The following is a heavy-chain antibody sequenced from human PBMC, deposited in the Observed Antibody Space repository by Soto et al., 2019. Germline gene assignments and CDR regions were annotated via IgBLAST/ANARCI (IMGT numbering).Heavy chain of an antibody. CDR2: ISSSSSYI. CDR3: AREVGYCSSTSCYNWFDP. D-gene: IGHD2-2*01. Sequence: PGGSLRLSXAASGFTFSSYSMNWVRQAPGKGLEWVSSISSSSSYIYYADSVKGRFTISRDNAKNSLYLQMNSLRAEDTAVYYCAREVGYCSSTSCYNWFDPWGQGTLVTVSS. CDR1: GFTFSSYS. V-gene: IGHV3-21*01. J-gene: IGHJ5*02.